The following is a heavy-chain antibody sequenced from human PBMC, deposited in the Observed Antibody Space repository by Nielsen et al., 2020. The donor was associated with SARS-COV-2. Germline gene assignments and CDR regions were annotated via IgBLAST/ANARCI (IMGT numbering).Heavy chain of an antibody. CDR2: IYYSGST. D-gene: IGHD3-10*01. CDR1: GGSISSGDYY. J-gene: IGHJ4*02. CDR3: ASGYYGSGRYDY. V-gene: IGHV4-31*03. Sequence: SETLSLTCTVSGGSISSGDYYWSWIRQHPGKGLEWIGYIYYSGSTYYNPSLKSRVTISVDTSKNQFSLKLSSVTAADTAVYYCASGYYGSGRYDYWGQGTLVTVSS.